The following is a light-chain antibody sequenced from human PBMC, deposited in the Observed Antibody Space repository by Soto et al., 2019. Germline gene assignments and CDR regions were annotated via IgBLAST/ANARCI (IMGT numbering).Light chain of an antibody. CDR1: SSDVENYNL. CDR3: CSYAGSSTFVV. CDR2: GVS. V-gene: IGLV2-23*02. J-gene: IGLJ2*01. Sequence: QSALTQPASVSGSPGQSITISCTGTSSDVENYNLVSWYQQHPGKAPKLMIYGVSKRPLGVSNRFSGSKSGNTASLTISGLQAEDEADYYCCSYAGSSTFVVFGGGTKLTVL.